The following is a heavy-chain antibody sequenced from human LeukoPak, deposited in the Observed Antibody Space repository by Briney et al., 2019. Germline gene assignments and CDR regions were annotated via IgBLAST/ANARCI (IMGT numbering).Heavy chain of an antibody. J-gene: IGHJ4*02. V-gene: IGHV4-34*01. Sequence: SETLSLTCAVYGGSFSGYYWSWIRQPPGKGVEWIGEINHSGSTNYNPSLKSRVTISVATSKNQVSLKLSCVTAADTAVYYCARGARIDTGTFDYWGQGTLVTVSS. CDR1: GGSFSGYY. CDR3: ARGARIDTGTFDY. CDR2: INHSGST. D-gene: IGHD1-26*01.